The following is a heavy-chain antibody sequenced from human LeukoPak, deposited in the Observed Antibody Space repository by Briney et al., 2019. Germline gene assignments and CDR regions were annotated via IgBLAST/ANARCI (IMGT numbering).Heavy chain of an antibody. Sequence: ASVKVSCKASGYTFTDYYMHWVRQAPGQGLEWMGWIIPNSGGTNYAQKFQGRITMTRDTSITTAYMELSSLRSDDTAVYFCARVGAMAGIGWGDFDFWGQGTLVTVSS. J-gene: IGHJ4*02. CDR3: ARVGAMAGIGWGDFDF. V-gene: IGHV1-2*02. CDR2: IIPNSGGT. CDR1: GYTFTDYY. D-gene: IGHD6-19*01.